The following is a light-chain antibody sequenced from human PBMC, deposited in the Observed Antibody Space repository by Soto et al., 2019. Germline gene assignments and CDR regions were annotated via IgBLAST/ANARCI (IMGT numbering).Light chain of an antibody. J-gene: IGKJ1*01. CDR3: QQSYITPQT. Sequence: DIQMTQSPSYLSASVGDRVTITCRASQSISSYLNWYQQKPGKAPKLLIYAASSLQSGVPSRFSGSGSGTDFTLTISSLQPEDFATYYCQQSYITPQTFGQGTKVEIK. CDR1: QSISSY. V-gene: IGKV1-39*01. CDR2: AAS.